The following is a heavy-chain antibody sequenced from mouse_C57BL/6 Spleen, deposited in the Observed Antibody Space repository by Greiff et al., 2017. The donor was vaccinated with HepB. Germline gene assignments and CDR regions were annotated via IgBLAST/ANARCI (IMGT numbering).Heavy chain of an antibody. V-gene: IGHV1-55*01. CDR2: IYPGSGST. Sequence: VQLQQSGAELVKPGASVKMSCKASGYTFTSYWITWVKQRPGQGLEWIGDIYPGSGSTNYNEKFKSKATLTVDTSSSTAYMQLSSLTSEDSAVYYCARDYYGRSCEGAWFAYWGQGTLVTVSA. D-gene: IGHD1-1*01. CDR1: GYTFTSYW. CDR3: ARDYYGRSCEGAWFAY. J-gene: IGHJ3*01.